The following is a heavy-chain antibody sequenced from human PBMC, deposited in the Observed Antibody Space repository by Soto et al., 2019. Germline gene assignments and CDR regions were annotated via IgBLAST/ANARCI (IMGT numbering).Heavy chain of an antibody. CDR1: GGSISSGGYS. CDR2: IYHSGST. D-gene: IGHD1-26*01. J-gene: IGHJ4*02. Sequence: PSETLSLTCAVSGGSISSGGYSWSWIRQPPGKGLEWIGYIYHSGSTYYNPSPKSRVTISVDRSKNQFSLKLSSVTAADTAVYYCARPSGSYLYYFDYWGQGTLVTVSS. CDR3: ARPSGSYLYYFDY. V-gene: IGHV4-30-2*01.